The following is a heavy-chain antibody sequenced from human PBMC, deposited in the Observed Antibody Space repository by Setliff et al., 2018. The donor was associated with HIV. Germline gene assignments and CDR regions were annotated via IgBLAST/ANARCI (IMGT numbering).Heavy chain of an antibody. D-gene: IGHD6-19*01. CDR1: SGSISSYY. CDR2: IFYSGST. Sequence: SETLSLTCTVSSGSISSYYWIWIRQPPGKGLEWIGHIFYSGSTNHSPSLKSRVTISVDTSKNQFSLKLSSVTAADTAVYYCARGKWLVQNFYSYYMDVWGKGTTVTVSS. V-gene: IGHV4-59*01. CDR3: ARGKWLVQNFYSYYMDV. J-gene: IGHJ6*03.